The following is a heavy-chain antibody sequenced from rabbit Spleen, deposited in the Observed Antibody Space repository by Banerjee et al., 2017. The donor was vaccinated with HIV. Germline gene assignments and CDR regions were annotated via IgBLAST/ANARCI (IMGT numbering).Heavy chain of an antibody. V-gene: IGHV1S40*01. CDR1: GFSFSNTVY. Sequence: EESGGDLVKPGASLTLTCTASGFSFSNTVYMSWVRQAPGKGLEWIGCINTGDVSTYYASWVNGRFTISKTSSTTVTLQMTSLTAADTATYFCGRHVAAIDWWGPGTLVTVS. CDR2: INTGDVST. CDR3: GRHVAAIDW. J-gene: IGHJ4*01. D-gene: IGHD3-1*01.